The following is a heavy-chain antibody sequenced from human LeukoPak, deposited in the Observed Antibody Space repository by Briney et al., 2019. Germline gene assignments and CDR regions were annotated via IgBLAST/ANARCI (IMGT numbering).Heavy chain of an antibody. V-gene: IGHV3-23*01. CDR2: ISGSGSST. CDR1: GFTFSSYA. D-gene: IGHD2-21*02. Sequence: PGGSLRLSCADSGFTFSSYAMSWVRQAPGKGLEWVSAISGSGSSTYYADSVKGRFTISRDNSKNTLYLQMSSLSGDDTAIYYCAKDHARVTPRGCGYWGQGTLVTVSS. J-gene: IGHJ4*02. CDR3: AKDHARVTPRGCGY.